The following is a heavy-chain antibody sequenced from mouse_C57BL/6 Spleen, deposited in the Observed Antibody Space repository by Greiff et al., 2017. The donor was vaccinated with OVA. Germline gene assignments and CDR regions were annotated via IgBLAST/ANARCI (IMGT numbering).Heavy chain of an antibody. CDR3: ARLEEVCAY. J-gene: IGHJ3*01. CDR1: GYAFSSSW. Sequence: QVQLQQSGPELVKPGASVKISCKASGYAFSSSWMNWVKQRPGKGLEWIGRIYPGDGDTNYNGKFKGKATLTADKSSSTAYMQLSSLTSEDSAVYFCARLEEVCAYWGQGTLVTVSA. V-gene: IGHV1-82*01. CDR2: IYPGDGDT.